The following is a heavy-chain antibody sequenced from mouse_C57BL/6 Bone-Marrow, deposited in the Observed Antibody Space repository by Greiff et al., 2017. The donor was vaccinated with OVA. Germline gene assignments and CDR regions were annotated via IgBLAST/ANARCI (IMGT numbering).Heavy chain of an antibody. CDR3: ERRGDCGSRRDAMDY. Sequence: VQLQQPGAELVKPGASVKLSCKASGYTFTSYWMHWVKQRPGQGLEWIGMIHPNSGSTNYNEKFKSKATLTVDKSSSTAYMQLSSLTSADSAVYYGERRGDCGSRRDAMDYWGQGTTVTVSS. V-gene: IGHV1-64*01. D-gene: IGHD1-1*01. CDR2: IHPNSGST. CDR1: GYTFTSYW. J-gene: IGHJ4*01.